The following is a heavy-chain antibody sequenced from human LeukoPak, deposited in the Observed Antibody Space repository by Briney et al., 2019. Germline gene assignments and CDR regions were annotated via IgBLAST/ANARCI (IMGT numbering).Heavy chain of an antibody. CDR1: GFTFTYAW. Sequence: GGSLRLSCAASGFTFTYAWMTWVRQAPGEGLEGVGRIKSNPDGGTADYAAPVKGRFTISRDNSRNTLYLQMNNLEIDDTAVYFCSTAVNGSYFDWGQGTLVIVSS. D-gene: IGHD1-26*01. V-gene: IGHV3-15*01. CDR3: STAVNGSYFD. J-gene: IGHJ1*01. CDR2: IKSNPDGGTA.